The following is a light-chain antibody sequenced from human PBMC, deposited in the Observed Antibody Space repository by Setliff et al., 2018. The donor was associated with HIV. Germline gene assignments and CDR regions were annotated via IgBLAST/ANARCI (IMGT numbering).Light chain of an antibody. CDR1: SSDVGSYDL. V-gene: IGLV2-23*01. J-gene: IGLJ2*01. Sequence: QSVLTQPASVSGSPGQSITISCTGTSSDVGSYDLVSWYQQHPGKAPKLMIYEGSKRPSGVSSRFSGSKSGNTASLTISGLQADDEADYYCCSYAGSSTKFGGGTKVTVL. CDR2: EGS. CDR3: CSYAGSSTK.